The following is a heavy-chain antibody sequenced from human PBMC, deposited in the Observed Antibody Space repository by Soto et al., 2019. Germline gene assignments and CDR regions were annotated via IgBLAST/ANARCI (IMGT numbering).Heavy chain of an antibody. Sequence: GASVKVSCKASGYTFTSYYMHWVRQAPGQGLEWMGIIKPTGGSTSYAQKFQGRVTMTRDTSTSTAYMELRSLRSDGTAVYYCARLKTGTTEGFDYGGQGTLVTVSS. CDR1: GYTFTSYY. J-gene: IGHJ4*02. CDR3: ARLKTGTTEGFDY. D-gene: IGHD1-7*01. V-gene: IGHV1-46*01. CDR2: IKPTGGST.